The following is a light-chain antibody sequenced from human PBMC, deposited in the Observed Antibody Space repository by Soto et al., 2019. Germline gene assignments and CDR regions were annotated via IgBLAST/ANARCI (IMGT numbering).Light chain of an antibody. V-gene: IGKV3-20*01. J-gene: IGKJ1*01. CDR1: QRVSSNW. CDR3: QRCDGSSWT. Sequence: EIVLTQSPGTVSLSPGERATLSCRASQRVSSNWLAWYQQKPGQAPRLLISGASNRAAGTPDRFSGSGSGTQFTLTISRLEPEDFALYYCQRCDGSSWTFGQGTKVEIK. CDR2: GAS.